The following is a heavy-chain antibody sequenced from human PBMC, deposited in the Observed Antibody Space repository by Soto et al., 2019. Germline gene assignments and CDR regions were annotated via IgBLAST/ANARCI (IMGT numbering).Heavy chain of an antibody. D-gene: IGHD6-13*01. V-gene: IGHV1-18*01. Sequence: ASVKVSCKASGYTFTSYGISWVRQAPRQGLEWMGWISAYNGNTNYAQKLQGRVTMTTDTSTSTAYMELRSLRSDDTAVYYCARVVSSSPSGDDAFDIWGQGTMVTVSS. CDR1: GYTFTSYG. CDR3: ARVVSSSPSGDDAFDI. J-gene: IGHJ3*02. CDR2: ISAYNGNT.